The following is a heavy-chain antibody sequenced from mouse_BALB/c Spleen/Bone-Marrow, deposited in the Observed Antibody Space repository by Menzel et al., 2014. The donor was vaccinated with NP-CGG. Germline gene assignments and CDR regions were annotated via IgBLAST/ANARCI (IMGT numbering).Heavy chain of an antibody. V-gene: IGHV5-6-3*01. CDR2: INSNGGST. J-gene: IGHJ2*01. Sequence: EVQVVESGGGLVQPGGSLKLSCAASGFTFSSHGMSWVRQTPDKRLELVATINSNGGSTYYPDSVKGRFTISRDNAKNTLYLQMSSLKSEDTAMYYCARDSNDYWGQGTTLTVSS. CDR1: GFTFSSHG. CDR3: ARDSNDY.